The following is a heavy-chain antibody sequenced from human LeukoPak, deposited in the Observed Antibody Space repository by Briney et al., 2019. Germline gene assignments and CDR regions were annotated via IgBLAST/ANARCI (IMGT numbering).Heavy chain of an antibody. Sequence: SETLSLTCAVSGVSISSNLWWTWVRQPPGKGLEWIAEIHHSGSINYNPSLKRRVTISVEKDKNQFSLNLNSVTAADTAVYYCARAENYGSGRGNWFDPWGQGTLVTVSS. D-gene: IGHD3-10*01. CDR2: IHHSGSI. CDR1: GVSISSNLW. CDR3: ARAENYGSGRGNWFDP. V-gene: IGHV4-4*02. J-gene: IGHJ5*02.